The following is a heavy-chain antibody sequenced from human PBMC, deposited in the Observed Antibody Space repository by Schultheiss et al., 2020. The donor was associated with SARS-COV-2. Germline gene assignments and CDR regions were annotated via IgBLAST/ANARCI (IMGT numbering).Heavy chain of an antibody. D-gene: IGHD2-15*01. CDR3: ARDVGDHDAFDI. V-gene: IGHV3-48*03. J-gene: IGHJ3*02. Sequence: GGSLRLSCTASGFTFSSYEMNWVRQAPGKGLEWVSYISSSGSTIYYADSVKGRFTISRDNAKKSLYLQMNSLRAEDTAVYYCARDVGDHDAFDIWGQGTMVTVSS. CDR2: ISSSGSTI. CDR1: GFTFSSYE.